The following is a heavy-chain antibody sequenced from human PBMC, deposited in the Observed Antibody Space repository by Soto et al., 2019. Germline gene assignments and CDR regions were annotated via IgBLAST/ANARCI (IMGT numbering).Heavy chain of an antibody. Sequence: GGSLRLSCAASGFTFSSHEMNWVRQAPGKGLEWVSYIDYSGSRTYYADSVKGRFTISRDNAKNSLYLQMNSLRAEDTAVYYCARDGALSSGWASYYYYYGMDVWGQGTTVTVSS. J-gene: IGHJ6*02. CDR1: GFTFSSHE. V-gene: IGHV3-48*03. CDR2: IDYSGSRT. D-gene: IGHD6-19*01. CDR3: ARDGALSSGWASYYYYYGMDV.